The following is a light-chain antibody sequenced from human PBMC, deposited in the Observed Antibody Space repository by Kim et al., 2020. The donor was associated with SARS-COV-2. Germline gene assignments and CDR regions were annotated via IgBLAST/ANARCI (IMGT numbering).Light chain of an antibody. CDR3: QQYNNWPST. V-gene: IGKV3-15*01. J-gene: IGKJ2*02. CDR2: GAS. Sequence: SVSPGERATRSCRASQSVSSNLAWYQQKPGQAPRLLIYGASTRATGIPARFSGSGSGTEFTLTISSLQSEDFAVYYCQQYNNWPSTFGQGTKLEI. CDR1: QSVSSN.